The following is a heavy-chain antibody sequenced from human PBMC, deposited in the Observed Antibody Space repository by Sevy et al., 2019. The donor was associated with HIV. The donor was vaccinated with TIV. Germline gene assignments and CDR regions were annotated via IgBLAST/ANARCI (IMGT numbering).Heavy chain of an antibody. D-gene: IGHD4-4*01. CDR1: GFSFRSYW. J-gene: IGHJ6*02. V-gene: IGHV3-7*01. CDR3: AGDSKGGLDV. Sequence: GGSLRLSCTASGFSFRSYWMTWVRQAPGMGLEWVANIKLDGDEKYYVESLKGRFTISRDNVKNSLYLKMNNLRAEDTAVYYCAGDSKGGLDVWGQGTTVTVSS. CDR2: IKLDGDEK.